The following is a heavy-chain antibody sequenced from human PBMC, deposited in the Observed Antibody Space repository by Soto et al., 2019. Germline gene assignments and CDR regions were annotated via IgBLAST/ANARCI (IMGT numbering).Heavy chain of an antibody. CDR3: AKDKGSIAAACLSRHNGMDV. CDR1: GFTFSSYG. Sequence: QVQLVESGGGVVQPGRSLRLSCAASGFTFSSYGMHWVRQAPGKGLEWVAVISYDGSNKYYADSVKGRFTISRDNSKNTLYLQMNSLRAEDTAVYYCAKDKGSIAAACLSRHNGMDVWGQGTTVTVSS. CDR2: ISYDGSNK. V-gene: IGHV3-30*18. J-gene: IGHJ6*02. D-gene: IGHD6-13*01.